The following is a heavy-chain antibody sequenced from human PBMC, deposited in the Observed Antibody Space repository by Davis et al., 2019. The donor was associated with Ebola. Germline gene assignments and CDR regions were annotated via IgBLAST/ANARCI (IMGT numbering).Heavy chain of an antibody. Sequence: ASVKVSCKASGYTFTSYAMHWVRQAPGQRLEWMGWINAGNGNTKYSQKFQGRVTITRDTSASTAYMELSSLRSEDTAVYYCAREAALTLGACDYWGQGTLVTVSS. J-gene: IGHJ4*02. D-gene: IGHD7-27*01. V-gene: IGHV1-3*01. CDR3: AREAALTLGACDY. CDR1: GYTFTSYA. CDR2: INAGNGNT.